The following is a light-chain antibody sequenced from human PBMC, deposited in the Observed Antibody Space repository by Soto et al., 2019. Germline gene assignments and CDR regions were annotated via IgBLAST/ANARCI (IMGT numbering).Light chain of an antibody. V-gene: IGKV4-1*01. J-gene: IGKJ4*01. Sequence: DIVMTQFPDSLAVSLGERATINCKSSQTVLNSSNNKNYLAGYQQKQGQPPELLIYWACARESGVPDRFSGSASGTDFTLTISRLQAEDVAVYYCQQYHSSLALTFGGGTKVDIK. CDR3: QQYHSSLALT. CDR2: WAC. CDR1: QTVLNSSNNKNY.